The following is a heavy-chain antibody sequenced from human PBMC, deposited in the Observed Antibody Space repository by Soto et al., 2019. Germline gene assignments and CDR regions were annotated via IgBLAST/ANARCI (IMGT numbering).Heavy chain of an antibody. Sequence: AAVKVSCKASGYSLRDNYIHCVLQTPLHWLDWMGCINPNSSGTVYAQKFHGRVTMTIDTSLTTVYMQLNRLTSDDSAVYYCAGDLIVGGPDNDAMDVWGQGTTVTVSS. CDR3: AGDLIVGGPDNDAMDV. V-gene: IGHV1-2*02. J-gene: IGHJ6*02. CDR1: GYSLRDNY. D-gene: IGHD3-22*01. CDR2: INPNSSGT.